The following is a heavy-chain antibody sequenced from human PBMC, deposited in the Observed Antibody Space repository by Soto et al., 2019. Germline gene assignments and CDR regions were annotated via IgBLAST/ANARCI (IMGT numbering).Heavy chain of an antibody. CDR2: ISSSGSTI. Sequence: GGSLRLSCAASGFTFSDYYMSWIRQAPGKGLEWVSYISSSGSTIYYADSVKGRFTISRDNAKNSLYLEMNSLRAEDTAVYYCARESEDLTSNFDYWGQGTLVTVSS. CDR3: ARESEDLTSNFDY. J-gene: IGHJ4*02. V-gene: IGHV3-11*04. CDR1: GFTFSDYY.